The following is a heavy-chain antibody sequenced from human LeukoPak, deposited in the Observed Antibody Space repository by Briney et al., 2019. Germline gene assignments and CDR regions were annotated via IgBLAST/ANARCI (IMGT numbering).Heavy chain of an antibody. D-gene: IGHD6-13*01. CDR2: IRSKANTYAT. CDR1: GFTFSGSA. Sequence: GGSLRLSCAASGFTFSGSAMHWIRQASGKGLEWVGRIRSKANTYATAYAASVKGRFSISRDDSKNTAYLQLNSLKTEDTVVYYCSAAVGTDFYDYGMDVWGQGTTVTVSS. CDR3: SAAVGTDFYDYGMDV. J-gene: IGHJ6*02. V-gene: IGHV3-73*01.